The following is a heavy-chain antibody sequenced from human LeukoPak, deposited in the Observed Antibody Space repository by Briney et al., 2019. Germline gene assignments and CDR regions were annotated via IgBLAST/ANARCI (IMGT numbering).Heavy chain of an antibody. CDR2: ISAYNGNT. J-gene: IGHJ4*02. D-gene: IGHD2-15*01. V-gene: IGHV1-18*01. CDR1: GYTFTSYG. Sequence: ASVKVSCKASGYTFTSYGISWVRQAPGQGLEWRGWISAYNGNTNYAQKLQGRVTITTDTSTSTAYMELRSLRSDDTAVFNGGRELRDLLGSQGYGGQGTLLTVSS. CDR3: GRELRDLLGSQGY.